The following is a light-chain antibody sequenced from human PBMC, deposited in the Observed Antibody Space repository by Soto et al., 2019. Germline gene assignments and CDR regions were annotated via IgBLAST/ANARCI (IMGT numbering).Light chain of an antibody. J-gene: IGLJ3*02. CDR3: SSYTSLKTRV. Sequence: QSALTQPASVSGSPGQSITISCTGTSSDVGGYIYVSWYQQYPGKAPKLIIFEVIYRPSGVSSRFSGSKSGNTASLTISDLQADDEADYYCSSYTSLKTRVFGGGTKLTVL. CDR1: SSDVGGYIY. V-gene: IGLV2-14*01. CDR2: EVI.